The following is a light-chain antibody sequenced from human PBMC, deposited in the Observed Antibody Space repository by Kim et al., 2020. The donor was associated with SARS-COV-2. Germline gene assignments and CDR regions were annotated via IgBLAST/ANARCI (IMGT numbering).Light chain of an antibody. V-gene: IGKV1-5*03. CDR2: KAS. J-gene: IGKJ1*01. CDR1: RSISSW. Sequence: ASVGDRVTITWRARRSISSWLAWYQQKPGKAPKRLIYKASSVESGVPSRFSGRGSGTEFTLTISSLQPDGFATYYCQQYNSYPWAFGQGTKVDIK. CDR3: QQYNSYPWA.